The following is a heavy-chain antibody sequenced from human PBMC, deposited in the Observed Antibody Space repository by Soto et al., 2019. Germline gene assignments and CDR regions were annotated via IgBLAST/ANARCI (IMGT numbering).Heavy chain of an antibody. CDR3: GQNYDFWSGDYPTQDYYDMDV. CDR1: GGSVSSGTHY. Sequence: PSETLPLTFTVSGGSVSSGTHYWTCIRQPPWKGLELIGYMYYSGSTNYNPSLKSRVTISVDTSKNHFSLKLSSVTAADTAVYYCGQNYDFWSGDYPTQDYYDMDVWGRGTTVTVYS. J-gene: IGHJ6*02. D-gene: IGHD3-3*01. CDR2: MYYSGST. V-gene: IGHV4-61*03.